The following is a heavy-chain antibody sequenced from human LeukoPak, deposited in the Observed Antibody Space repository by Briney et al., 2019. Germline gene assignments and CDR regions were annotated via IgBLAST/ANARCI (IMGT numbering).Heavy chain of an antibody. D-gene: IGHD5-12*01. Sequence: GGSLRLSCAASGFTFSSYSMNWVRQAPGKGLEWVSSISSSSSYIYYADSVKGRFTISRDNAKNSLYLQMNSLRAEDTAVYYCARDKSGYDHRGTHYYYGMDVWGQGTTVTVSS. CDR2: ISSSSSYI. V-gene: IGHV3-21*01. J-gene: IGHJ6*02. CDR1: GFTFSSYS. CDR3: ARDKSGYDHRGTHYYYGMDV.